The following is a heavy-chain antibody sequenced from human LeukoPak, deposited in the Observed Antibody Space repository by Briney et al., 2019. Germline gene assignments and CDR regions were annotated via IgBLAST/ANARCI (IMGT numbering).Heavy chain of an antibody. CDR2: ISSSSSYI. Sequence: GGSLRLSCAVSGFTFRNAGMNWVRQAPGKGLEWVSSISSSSSYIYYADSVKGRFTISRDNAKNSLYLQMNSLRAEDTAVYYCARDDWGQWLVPDYYYGMDVWGQGTTVTVSS. V-gene: IGHV3-21*01. J-gene: IGHJ6*02. CDR3: ARDDWGQWLVPDYYYGMDV. CDR1: GFTFRNAG. D-gene: IGHD6-19*01.